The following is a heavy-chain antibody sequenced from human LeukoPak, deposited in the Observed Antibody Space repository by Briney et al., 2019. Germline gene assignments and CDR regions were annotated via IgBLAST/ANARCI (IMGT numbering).Heavy chain of an antibody. CDR2: ISGSGSST. CDR1: GFTFSSYA. CDR3: AKNYYDSSGYYYYFDY. J-gene: IGHJ4*02. V-gene: IGHV3-23*01. Sequence: GGSLRLSCAASGFTFSSYAMSWVRQAPGKGLEWVSAISGSGSSTYYADSVKGRFTISRDNSKNTLYLQMNSLRAEDTAVYYCAKNYYDSSGYYYYFDYWGQGTLVTVSS. D-gene: IGHD3-22*01.